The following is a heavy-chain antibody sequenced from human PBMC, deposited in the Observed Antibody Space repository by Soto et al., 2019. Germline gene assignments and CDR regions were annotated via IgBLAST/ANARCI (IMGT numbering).Heavy chain of an antibody. CDR3: AKGSQMTTVAPDAFDI. Sequence: EVQLLESGGGLVQPGGSLRLSCAASGFTFSSYAMSWVRQAPGKGREWVSAISGSGGSTYYADSVKGRFTISRDNSKNTLYLQMNSLRAEDTAVYYCAKGSQMTTVAPDAFDIWGQGTMVTVSS. CDR1: GFTFSSYA. J-gene: IGHJ3*02. D-gene: IGHD4-17*01. CDR2: ISGSGGST. V-gene: IGHV3-23*01.